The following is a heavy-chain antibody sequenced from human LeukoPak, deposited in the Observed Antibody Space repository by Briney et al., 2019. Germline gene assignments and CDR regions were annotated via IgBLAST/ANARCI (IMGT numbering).Heavy chain of an antibody. D-gene: IGHD4-17*01. J-gene: IGHJ4*02. Sequence: GGSLRLSCAASGFTFSSCSMNWVLQAPGKGLEWVSTITNSGDYIFYADSVKGRFTISRDNAKNSLYLQMNSLRADDTAVYFCASDEYGDPLGYWGQGTPVTVSS. V-gene: IGHV3-21*01. CDR3: ASDEYGDPLGY. CDR1: GFTFSSCS. CDR2: ITNSGDYI.